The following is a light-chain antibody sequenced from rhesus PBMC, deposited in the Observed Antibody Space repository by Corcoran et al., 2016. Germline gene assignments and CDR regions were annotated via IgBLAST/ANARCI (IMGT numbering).Light chain of an antibody. CDR2: DAS. Sequence: DIQMTQSPSSLSASVGDTVTITCRASQGISSYLNWFQQKPGKAPKLLIYDASSLESGVPSRFSGSVSGTDYTLTISSLQPEDFAAYYCLQHNSYPWTFGQGTKVEIK. V-gene: IGKV1-28*03. CDR1: QGISSY. CDR3: LQHNSYPWT. J-gene: IGKJ1*01.